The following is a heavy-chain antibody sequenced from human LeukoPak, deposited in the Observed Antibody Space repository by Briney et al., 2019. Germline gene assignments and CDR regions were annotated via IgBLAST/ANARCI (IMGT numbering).Heavy chain of an antibody. CDR3: ARDLAQGDGSGSDY. V-gene: IGHV3-30*02. CDR1: GFTFSSYG. D-gene: IGHD3-10*01. J-gene: IGHJ4*02. CDR2: IRYDGSNK. Sequence: GGSLRLSCAASGFTFSSYGMHWVRQAPGKGLEWVAFIRYDGSNKYYADSVRGRFTISRDNSKNTLYLQMNSLRTEDTAVYYCARDLAQGDGSGSDYWGQGTLVTVSS.